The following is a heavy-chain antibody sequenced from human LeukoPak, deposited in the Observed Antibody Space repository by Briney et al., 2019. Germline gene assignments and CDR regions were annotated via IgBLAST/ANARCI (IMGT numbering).Heavy chain of an antibody. Sequence: PGGSLRLSCAASGFTFSSYEMNWVRQAPGKGLEWVSYISSSGSTIYYADSVKGRFTISRDNAKNSLYLQMNSLRAEDTALYYCARVPLLRFLEWLSLNYYYYYYMDVWGKGTTVTVSS. V-gene: IGHV3-48*03. CDR2: ISSSGSTI. CDR3: ARVPLLRFLEWLSLNYYYYYYMDV. CDR1: GFTFSSYE. D-gene: IGHD3-3*01. J-gene: IGHJ6*03.